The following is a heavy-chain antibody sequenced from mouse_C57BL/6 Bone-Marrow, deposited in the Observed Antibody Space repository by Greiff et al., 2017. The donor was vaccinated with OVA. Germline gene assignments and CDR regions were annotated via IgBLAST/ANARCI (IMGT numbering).Heavy chain of an antibody. CDR2: IRNKANGYTT. D-gene: IGHD2-1*01. J-gene: IGHJ2*01. CDR1: GFTFTDYY. Sequence: EVKLVESGGGLVQPGGSLSLSCAASGFTFTDYYMSWVRQPPGKALEWLGFIRNKANGYTTEYSASVKGRFTISRDNSQSILYLQMNALRAEDSATYYCSRYPPFDGNYEGGFDYCGQGTTLTLSS. V-gene: IGHV7-3*01. CDR3: SRYPPFDGNYEGGFDY.